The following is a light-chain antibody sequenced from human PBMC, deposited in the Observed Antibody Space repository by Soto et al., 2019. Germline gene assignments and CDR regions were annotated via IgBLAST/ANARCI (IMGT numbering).Light chain of an antibody. V-gene: IGKV3-20*01. CDR3: QQYDNWCT. CDR1: QRVSSAY. CDR2: GAS. Sequence: EIVLTQSPGTLSLSPGERATLSCRASQRVSSAYLAWYQQKPGQAPRLLMYGASSRATGTPDRFSGSGSGTDFTLTISRLEPEDLAVYYCQQYDNWCTFGPGTKVDIK. J-gene: IGKJ3*01.